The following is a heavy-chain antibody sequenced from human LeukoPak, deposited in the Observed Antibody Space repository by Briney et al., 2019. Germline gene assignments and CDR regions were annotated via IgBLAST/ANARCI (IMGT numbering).Heavy chain of an antibody. CDR2: INGDGSNT. CDR1: GFTFSIYW. Sequence: GGSLRLSCAASGFTFSIYWMHWVRQTPGKGLVWVSRINGDGSNTNYADSVKGRFTISRDNAKNTLYLQMNGLRAEDTAVYYCARDIYGYFDLWGRGTLVTVSS. V-gene: IGHV3-74*01. D-gene: IGHD3-16*01. CDR3: ARDIYGYFDL. J-gene: IGHJ2*01.